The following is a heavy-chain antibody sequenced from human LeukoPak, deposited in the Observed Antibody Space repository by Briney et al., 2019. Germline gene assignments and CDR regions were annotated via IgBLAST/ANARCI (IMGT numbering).Heavy chain of an antibody. CDR1: GFPFSPYW. CDR2: INNDGSST. J-gene: IGHJ4*02. D-gene: IGHD6-13*01. Sequence: PGGSLRLSCAASGFPFSPYWMHWVRQPPGKGLVWVSRINNDGSSTMYADSVKGRFTISRDNARNTLYLQMNSLRDDDTAVYYCARDYNSSPDYWGQGTLVTVSS. V-gene: IGHV3-74*03. CDR3: ARDYNSSPDY.